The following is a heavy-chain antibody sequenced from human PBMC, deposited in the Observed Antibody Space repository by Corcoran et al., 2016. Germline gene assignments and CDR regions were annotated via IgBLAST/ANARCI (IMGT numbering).Heavy chain of an antibody. CDR1: GGSFSGYY. CDR2: INHSGST. CDR3: AGSSSSGWGWGNWFYP. V-gene: IGHV4-34*01. J-gene: IGHJ5*02. Sequence: QVQLQQWGAGLLKPSETLSLTCAVYGGSFSGYYWSWIRQPPGKGLEWIGEINHSGSTNYNPSLKSRVTISVDTSKNQFSLKLSSVTAADTAVYYWAGSSSSGWGWGNWFYPGGQGTLVTVSS. D-gene: IGHD6-19*01.